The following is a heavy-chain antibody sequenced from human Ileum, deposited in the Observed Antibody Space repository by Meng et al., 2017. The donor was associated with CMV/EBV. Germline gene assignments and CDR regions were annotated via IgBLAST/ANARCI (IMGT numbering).Heavy chain of an antibody. CDR3: ARDRGRPRVGYYYYGMDV. J-gene: IGHJ6*02. CDR1: GFTFSDYY. V-gene: IGHV3-53*01. CDR2: IYSGGST. Sequence: GESLKISCAASGFTFSDYYMSWIRQAPGKGLEWVSVIYSGGSTYYADSVKGRFTISRDNSKNTLYLQMNSLRAEDTAVYYCARDRGRPRVGYYYYGMDVWGQGTTVTVSS. D-gene: IGHD3-10*01.